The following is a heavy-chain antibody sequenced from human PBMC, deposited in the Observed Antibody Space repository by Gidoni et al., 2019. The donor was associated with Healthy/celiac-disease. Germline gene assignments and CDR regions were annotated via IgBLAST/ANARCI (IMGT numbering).Heavy chain of an antibody. J-gene: IGHJ4*02. CDR1: GYTFPGHY. D-gene: IGHD3-22*01. CDR2: INPNSGGT. V-gene: IGHV1-2*02. CDR3: ARLHYYDSSGYLHY. Sequence: QVQLVQSGAEVKKPGASVTVSCKASGYTFPGHYMPWVRQAPGQGLEWMGWINPNSGGTNYAQKFQGRVTMTRDTSISTAYMELSRLRSDDTAVYYCARLHYYDSSGYLHYWGQGTLVTVSS.